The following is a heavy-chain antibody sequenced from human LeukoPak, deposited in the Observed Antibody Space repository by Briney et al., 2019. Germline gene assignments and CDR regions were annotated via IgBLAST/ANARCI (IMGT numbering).Heavy chain of an antibody. Sequence: GGSLRLSCAASGFTFSNYGMHWVRQAPGRGLQWAASISYDGNNKYYADSVKGRFTISRDNSKNTLYLQMNSLSTEDTAVYYCARDSSGSWPNWFDPWGQGTLVAVSS. CDR2: ISYDGNNK. J-gene: IGHJ5*02. D-gene: IGHD6-13*01. CDR3: ARDSSGSWPNWFDP. CDR1: GFTFSNYG. V-gene: IGHV3-30*03.